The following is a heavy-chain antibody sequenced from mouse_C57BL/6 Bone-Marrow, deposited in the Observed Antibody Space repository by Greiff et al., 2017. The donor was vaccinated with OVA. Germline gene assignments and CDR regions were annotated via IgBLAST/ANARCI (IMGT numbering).Heavy chain of an antibody. V-gene: IGHV1-55*01. J-gene: IGHJ2*01. D-gene: IGHD1-1*01. Sequence: QVQLQQPGPELVKPGASVTISCKASGYTFTSYWIPWVNQRPGQGLEWIGDIHPPSGSPNYHQKFKSKATLTVDTSSSPAYMQLSSLTSEDSAVYYGARREDYGSSYGGYWGQGTTLTVSS. CDR3: ARREDYGSSYGGY. CDR2: IHPPSGSP. CDR1: GYTFTSYW.